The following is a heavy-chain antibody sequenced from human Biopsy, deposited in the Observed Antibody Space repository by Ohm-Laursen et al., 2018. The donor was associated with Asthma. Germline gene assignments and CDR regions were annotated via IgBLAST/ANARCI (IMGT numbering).Heavy chain of an antibody. D-gene: IGHD1-7*01. Sequence: TLSLTCTVSGGSINNFYWSWIRQPPGKGLESIGHAYYSGSTYYNPSLKSRVSISLDTSKNQFSLSLTSVTAADTAVYYCARTTYGHDGFDPWGQGTLVTVSS. CDR1: GGSINNFY. J-gene: IGHJ5*02. CDR3: ARTTYGHDGFDP. CDR2: AYYSGST. V-gene: IGHV4-59*06.